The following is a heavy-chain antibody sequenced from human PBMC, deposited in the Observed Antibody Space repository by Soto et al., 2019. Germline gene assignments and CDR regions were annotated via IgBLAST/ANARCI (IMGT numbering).Heavy chain of an antibody. CDR2: ISYDGGNK. J-gene: IGHJ4*02. D-gene: IGHD6-19*01. Sequence: GGFLRLSCAAPGFTFITYGMHWVRQAPGKGLAWVAVISYDGGNKYYTDSVKDRFTISRDNSKNTVYLQMNSLRAEDTAVYFCAKDGNVFSSGWYAPSLDYWGQGALVTVSS. CDR1: GFTFITYG. CDR3: AKDGNVFSSGWYAPSLDY. V-gene: IGHV3-30*18.